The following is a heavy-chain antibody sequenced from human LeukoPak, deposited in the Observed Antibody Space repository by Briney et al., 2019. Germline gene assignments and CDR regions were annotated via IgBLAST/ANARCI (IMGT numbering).Heavy chain of an antibody. Sequence: SETLSLTCSVSGGSISNYYWSWIRQPAGKGLEWIGRIYASGSTNHNPPLKSRVTMSVDTSKNQFSLKLSSVTAADTYMYYCARGRPYSASYYDGDYWGQGTLVTVSS. CDR1: GGSISNYY. CDR2: IYASGST. D-gene: IGHD1-26*01. CDR3: ARGRPYSASYYDGDY. J-gene: IGHJ4*02. V-gene: IGHV4-4*07.